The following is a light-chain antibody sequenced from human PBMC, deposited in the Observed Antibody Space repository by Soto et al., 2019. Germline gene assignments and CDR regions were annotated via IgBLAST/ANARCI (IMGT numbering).Light chain of an antibody. V-gene: IGKV3-11*01. CDR3: QQRSNWLYT. CDR2: DAS. Sequence: IVLTQSPATLSLSPGERATLSCRASQSVTNSLAWYQQKPGQAPRLLIYDASNRATGIPVRFSGSGSGTDFTLTISSLEPEDFAVYYCQQRSNWLYTFGQGTKLEIQ. J-gene: IGKJ2*01. CDR1: QSVTNS.